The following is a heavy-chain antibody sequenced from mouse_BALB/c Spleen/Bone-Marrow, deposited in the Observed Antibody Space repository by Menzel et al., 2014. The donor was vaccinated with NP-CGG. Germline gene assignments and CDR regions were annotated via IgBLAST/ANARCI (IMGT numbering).Heavy chain of an antibody. CDR2: IDTANGNT. D-gene: IGHD2-1*01. CDR1: GFNIKDTY. J-gene: IGHJ4*01. Sequence: EVKLMESGAELVKPGASVKLSCAASGFNIKDTYMHWVKQRPEQGLEWIGRIDTANGNTKYDPKFQGKATITADTSPNTAYLQLSSLTSEDTAVYYCARYGNGLMDYWGQGTSVTVSS. CDR3: ARYGNGLMDY. V-gene: IGHV14-3*02.